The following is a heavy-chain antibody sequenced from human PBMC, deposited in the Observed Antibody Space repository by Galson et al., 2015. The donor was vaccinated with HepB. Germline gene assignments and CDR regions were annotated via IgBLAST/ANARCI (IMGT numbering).Heavy chain of an antibody. CDR2: ISSSSSYI. D-gene: IGHD6-6*01. Sequence: SLRLSCAASGYTFSSYSLTWVRQAPGKGLEWVSSISSSSSYIYYADSVKGRFTISRDNARNSLYLQMNSLRVEDTAVYYCARPVYTNSSDWYFDLWGRGTVVTVSS. CDR1: GYTFSSYS. V-gene: IGHV3-21*01. CDR3: ARPVYTNSSDWYFDL. J-gene: IGHJ2*01.